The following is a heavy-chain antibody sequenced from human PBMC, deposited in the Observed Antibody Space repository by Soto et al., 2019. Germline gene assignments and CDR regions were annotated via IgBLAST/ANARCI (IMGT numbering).Heavy chain of an antibody. V-gene: IGHV3-23*01. CDR3: AKGLGSGSYAASDS. CDR2: ITGTGGNT. CDR1: GFTFRSYA. J-gene: IGHJ5*01. Sequence: EVQLLESGGGLVQPGGSLRLSCAASGFTFRSYALSWVRQAPGKGLEWVSAITGTGGNTYYANSVKGRFTISRDTSKNTLFLRMNSLRAEDTAVYYCAKGLGSGSYAASDSWGQGTLVTVSS. D-gene: IGHD1-26*01.